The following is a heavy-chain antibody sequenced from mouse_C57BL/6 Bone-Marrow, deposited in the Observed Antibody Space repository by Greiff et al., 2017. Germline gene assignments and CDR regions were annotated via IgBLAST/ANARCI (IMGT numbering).Heavy chain of an antibody. CDR2: INPNNGGT. J-gene: IGHJ3*01. Sequence: VHVKQSGPELVKPGASVKIPCKASGYTFTDYNMDWVKQSHGKSLAWIGDINPNNGGTIYNLKFKGKATLTVDKSSSTAYMELRSLTSEDTAVYYCARKAYYSLAWFAYWGQGTLVTVSA. V-gene: IGHV1-18*01. CDR3: ARKAYYSLAWFAY. D-gene: IGHD2-12*01. CDR1: GYTFTDYN.